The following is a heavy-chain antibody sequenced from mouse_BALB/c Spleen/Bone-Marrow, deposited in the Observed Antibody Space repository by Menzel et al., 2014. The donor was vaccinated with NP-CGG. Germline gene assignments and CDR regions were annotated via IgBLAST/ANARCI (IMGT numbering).Heavy chain of an antibody. Sequence: AQGVESGADLVRPGSSVKISCKTSGFSFSMYWMNWVKQGPGQGLEWIGQIYPGDGDTEYNGRFKGKATLTADKSSSTAYMQLSSLTSEDSAVYFCARSGWEGFADWGQGTTLTVSS. J-gene: IGHJ2*01. CDR3: ARSGWEGFAD. CDR1: GFSFSMYW. V-gene: IGHV1-80*01. CDR2: IYPGDGDT. D-gene: IGHD1-1*02.